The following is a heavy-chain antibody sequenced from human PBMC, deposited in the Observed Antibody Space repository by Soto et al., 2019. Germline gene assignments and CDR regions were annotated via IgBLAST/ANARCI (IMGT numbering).Heavy chain of an antibody. J-gene: IGHJ5*02. Sequence: SETLSLTCAVYGGCFSGYYWSWIRQPPGKGLEWIGEINHSGSTNYNPSLKSRVTISVDTSKNQFSLKLSSVTAADTAVYYCARALYSSSLFDPWGQGTLVTVSS. V-gene: IGHV4-34*01. CDR3: ARALYSSSLFDP. CDR2: INHSGST. CDR1: GGCFSGYY. D-gene: IGHD6-6*01.